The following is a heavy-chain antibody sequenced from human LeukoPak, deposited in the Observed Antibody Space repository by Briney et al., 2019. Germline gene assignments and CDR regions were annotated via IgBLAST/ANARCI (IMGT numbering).Heavy chain of an antibody. D-gene: IGHD5-18*01. CDR2: INPSGGST. CDR3: ARDRGDRRPRWIQLWPRGFDY. V-gene: IGHV1-46*01. Sequence: ASVKVSCKASGYTFTGYYMHWVRQAPGQGLEWMGIINPSGGSTSYAQKFQGRVTMTRDMSTSTVYMELSSLRSEDTAVYYCARDRGDRRPRWIQLWPRGFDYWGQGTLVTVSS. J-gene: IGHJ4*02. CDR1: GYTFTGYY.